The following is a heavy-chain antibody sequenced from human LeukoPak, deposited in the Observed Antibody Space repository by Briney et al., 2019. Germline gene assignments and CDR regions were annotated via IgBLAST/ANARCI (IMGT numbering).Heavy chain of an antibody. CDR1: GYTFTGYY. CDR3: ASRDGPQGGFDY. J-gene: IGHJ4*02. CDR2: INPNSGGT. V-gene: IGHV1-2*02. Sequence: ASVKVSCKASGYTFTGYYMHWVRQAPGQGLEWMGWINPNSGGTHYAQKFQGRVTMTRDTSISTAYVELSRLRSDDTAVYYCASRDGPQGGFDYWGQGTLVTVSS. D-gene: IGHD5-24*01.